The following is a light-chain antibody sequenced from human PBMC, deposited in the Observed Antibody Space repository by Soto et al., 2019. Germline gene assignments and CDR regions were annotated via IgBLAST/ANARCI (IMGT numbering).Light chain of an antibody. CDR2: AAY. J-gene: IGKJ4*01. CDR1: QGISSY. CDR3: QQYYSYPLT. Sequence: AIRMTQSPSSLSASTGDRVTITCRASQGISSYLAWYQQKPGKAPKLLIYAAYTLQSGVQSRFSGSGSGTDFTLTIRCLQSEDFATYYCQQYYSYPLTFGGGTKVDIK. V-gene: IGKV1-8*01.